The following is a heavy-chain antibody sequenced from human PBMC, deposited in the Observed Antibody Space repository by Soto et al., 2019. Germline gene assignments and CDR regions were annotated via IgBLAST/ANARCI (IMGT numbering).Heavy chain of an antibody. CDR1: GGSIRSDTW. J-gene: IGHJ1*01. V-gene: IGHV4-4*02. CDR2: IHHSRST. CDR3: FLNGWYRLED. D-gene: IGHD6-13*01. Sequence: SETLSLTCAVSGGSIRSDTWWSWVRQPPGKGLEWIGEIHHSRSTNYNPSLKSRVTISVDKSKNQFSLKLNSVTAADTAGYYCFLNGWYRLEDWGKGALVTVYS.